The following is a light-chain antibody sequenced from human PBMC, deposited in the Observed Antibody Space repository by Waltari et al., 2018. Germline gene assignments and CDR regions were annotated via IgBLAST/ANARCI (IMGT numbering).Light chain of an antibody. CDR1: QSVSST. J-gene: IGKJ2*01. CDR2: DAS. CDR3: QQYSNWYT. V-gene: IGKV3-15*01. Sequence: EILMTQSPATLSVSPGERATLSCGASQSVSSTLAWYQQKPGQAPRLLIYDASTRATGIPARFSGSGSGTEFTLTISSLQSEDFAVYYCQQYSNWYTFGQGTKLEIK.